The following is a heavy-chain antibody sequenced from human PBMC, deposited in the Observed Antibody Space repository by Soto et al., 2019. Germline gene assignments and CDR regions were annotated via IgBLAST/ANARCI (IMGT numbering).Heavy chain of an antibody. Sequence: PSETLSLTCTVSGVSISSYYWSWIRQPPGKGLEWIGYIYYSGSTNYNPSLKSRVTISVDTSKNQFSLKLSSVTAADTAVYYCARGVTVHGKIGYCSGGSCPSLDYFDYWGQGTLVTVSS. CDR2: IYYSGST. CDR3: ARGVTVHGKIGYCSGGSCPSLDYFDY. J-gene: IGHJ4*02. D-gene: IGHD2-15*01. V-gene: IGHV4-59*01. CDR1: GVSISSYY.